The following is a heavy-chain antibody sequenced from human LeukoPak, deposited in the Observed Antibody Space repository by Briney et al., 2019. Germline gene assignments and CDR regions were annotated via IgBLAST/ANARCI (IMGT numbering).Heavy chain of an antibody. J-gene: IGHJ4*02. CDR2: IKSKTDGGTT. Sequence: GGSLRLSCAASGFTFDDYAMHWVRQAPGKGLEWVGRIKSKTDGGTTDYAAPVKGRFTISRDDSKNTLYLQMNSLKTEDTAVYYCTTEFSRGWPFDYWGQGTLVTVSS. V-gene: IGHV3-15*01. CDR1: GFTFDDYA. CDR3: TTEFSRGWPFDY. D-gene: IGHD6-19*01.